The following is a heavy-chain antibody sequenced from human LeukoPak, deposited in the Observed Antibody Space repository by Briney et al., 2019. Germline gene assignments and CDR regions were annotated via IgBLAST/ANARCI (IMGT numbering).Heavy chain of an antibody. CDR2: IYYNGNT. Sequence: PSETLSLTCSVSDGSINSYYWNRIRRPPGKGLEWIGYIYYNGNTNYSPSLKSRVTMSVDTSKNLFSLKVSSVTAADTAVYYCARGRSNYYGMDVWGQGTTVTVSS. V-gene: IGHV4-59*01. J-gene: IGHJ6*02. CDR3: ARGRSNYYGMDV. CDR1: DGSINSYY. D-gene: IGHD1-26*01.